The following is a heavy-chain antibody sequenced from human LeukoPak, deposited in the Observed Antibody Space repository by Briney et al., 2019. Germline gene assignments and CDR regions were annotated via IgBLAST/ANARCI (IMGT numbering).Heavy chain of an antibody. D-gene: IGHD5/OR15-5a*01. CDR2: IYYSGST. CDR1: GGSTSSYY. J-gene: IGHJ4*02. V-gene: IGHV4-59*01. CDR3: ARGILYEGIDY. Sequence: SETLSLTCTVSGGSTSSYYWSWIRQPPGKGLEWIGYIYYSGSTNYNPSLKSRVTISVDTSKNQFSLKLSSVTAADAAVYYCARGILYEGIDYWGQGTLVTVSS.